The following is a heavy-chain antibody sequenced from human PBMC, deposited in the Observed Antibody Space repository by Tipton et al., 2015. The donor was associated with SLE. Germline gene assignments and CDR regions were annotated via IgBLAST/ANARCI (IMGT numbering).Heavy chain of an antibody. V-gene: IGHV3-33*01. CDR2: IWYDGSNK. Sequence: RSLRLSCAASGFTFSSYGMHWVRQAPGKGLEWVAVIWYDGSNKYYADSVKGRFTISRDNSKNTLYLQMNSLRAEDTAVYYCARGQATYYYYYMDVWGKGTTVTVSS. CDR1: GFTFSSYG. J-gene: IGHJ6*03. D-gene: IGHD3-10*01. CDR3: ARGQATYYYYYMDV.